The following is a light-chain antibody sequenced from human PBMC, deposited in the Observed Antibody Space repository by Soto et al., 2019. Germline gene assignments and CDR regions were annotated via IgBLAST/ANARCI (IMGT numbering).Light chain of an antibody. V-gene: IGLV2-14*01. CDR1: SSDVGGYNF. J-gene: IGLJ1*01. CDR3: SSYTSISTYV. CDR2: DVT. Sequence: QSALTQPASVSGSPGQSITISCTGTSSDVGGYNFVSWYQQHPDKAPKLMIYDVTNRPSGVSNRFSGSKSGNTASLTISGLQAEDEADHYCSSYTSISTYVFGTGTKVTV.